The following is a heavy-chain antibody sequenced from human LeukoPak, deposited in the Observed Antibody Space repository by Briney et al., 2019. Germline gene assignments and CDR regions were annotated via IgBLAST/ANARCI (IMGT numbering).Heavy chain of an antibody. CDR2: IWFDGSNK. J-gene: IGHJ4*02. CDR1: GFTFSSHG. V-gene: IGHV3-33*01. D-gene: IGHD3-16*01. CDR3: ARILGSYSDY. Sequence: GGSLRLSCAASGFTFSSHGMHWVRQVPGKGLEWVSTIWFDGSNKYYADSVKGRFTISRDNSKNTLYLQMNSLRAEDTAVYYCARILGSYSDYWGQGTLVTVSS.